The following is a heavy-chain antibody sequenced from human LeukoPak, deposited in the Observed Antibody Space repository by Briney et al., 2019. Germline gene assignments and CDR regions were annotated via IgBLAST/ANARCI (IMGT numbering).Heavy chain of an antibody. D-gene: IGHD4-23*01. CDR3: ARRLYGGNFDN. Sequence: NPSETLSLPCTVSGGSTISYYWSWIRQPPGKGLECIGYIYYSGSTSYSPSLNSRVTISVDTSKNQFSLKLSSVAAADTAVYYCARRLYGGNFDNWGQGTLVTVSS. CDR2: IYYSGST. CDR1: GGSTISYY. V-gene: IGHV4-59*01. J-gene: IGHJ4*02.